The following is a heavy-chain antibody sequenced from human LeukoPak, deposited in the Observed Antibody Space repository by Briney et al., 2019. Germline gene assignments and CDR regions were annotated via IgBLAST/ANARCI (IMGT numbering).Heavy chain of an antibody. V-gene: IGHV5-51*01. CDR3: ARLAPATSWTDPSFDY. Sequence: GESLKISCKGSEYSFTYWIAWIRQMPGKGLEWMGIIYPGDSDTRYSPSFQGQVTISADKSTNTAYMQWSSLKASDTAIYYCARLAPATSWTDPSFDYWGQGTLVTVSS. CDR1: EYSFTYW. CDR2: IYPGDSDT. J-gene: IGHJ4*02. D-gene: IGHD2-2*01.